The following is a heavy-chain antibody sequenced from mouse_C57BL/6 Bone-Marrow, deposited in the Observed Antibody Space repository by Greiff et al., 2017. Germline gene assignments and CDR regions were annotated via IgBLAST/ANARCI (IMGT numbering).Heavy chain of an antibody. Sequence: QVQLQQSGPELVKPGASVKISCKASGYAFSSSWMNWVKQRPGKGLEWIGRIYPGDGDTNYNGKFKGKATLTADKSSSTAYMQLSSLTSEDSAVYFCAGLDYFWYFDVWGTGTTVTVSS. J-gene: IGHJ1*03. CDR1: GYAFSSSW. CDR2: IYPGDGDT. D-gene: IGHD2-13*01. V-gene: IGHV1-82*01. CDR3: AGLDYFWYFDV.